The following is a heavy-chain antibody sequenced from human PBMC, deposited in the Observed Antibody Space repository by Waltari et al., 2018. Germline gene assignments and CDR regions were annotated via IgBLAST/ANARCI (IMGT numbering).Heavy chain of an antibody. V-gene: IGHV3-74*01. CDR1: GFTFSSFW. Sequence: EGQLVESGGGLVQPGGSLKLSCAASGFTFSSFWMHWVRQVPGQGLGWVSRINSDGSDTSYADSVRGRFTVSRDNAKNMAYLQMNSLRAEDTAIYYCTRDSPSWIWGQGTMVSVSS. J-gene: IGHJ3*02. CDR2: INSDGSDT. CDR3: TRDSPSWI.